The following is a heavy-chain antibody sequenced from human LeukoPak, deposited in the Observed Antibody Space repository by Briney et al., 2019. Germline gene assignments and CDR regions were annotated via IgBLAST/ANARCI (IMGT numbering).Heavy chain of an antibody. D-gene: IGHD3-10*01. J-gene: IGHJ3*02. CDR2: IIPILGIA. CDR1: GGTFSSYA. CDR3: ARAYYGSGSYPFGDDAFDI. Sequence: GASVKVSCKASGGTFSSYAISWVRQAPGQVLAWMGRIIPILGIANYAQKFQGRVTITADKSTSTAYMELSSLRSEDTAVYYCARAYYGSGSYPFGDDAFDIWGQGTMVTVSS. V-gene: IGHV1-69*04.